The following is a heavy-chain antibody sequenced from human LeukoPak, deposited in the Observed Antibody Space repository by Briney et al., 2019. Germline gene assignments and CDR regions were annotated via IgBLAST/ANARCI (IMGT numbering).Heavy chain of an antibody. V-gene: IGHV3-33*01. CDR1: GFTFSSYG. J-gene: IGHJ4*02. Sequence: GGSLRLSCAASGFTFSSYGMHWVRQAPGKGLEWVAVIWYDGSNKYYADSAKGRFTISRDNSKNTLYLQMNSLRAEDTAVYYCARDPYEDGGNSAFDYWGQGTLVTVSS. CDR2: IWYDGSNK. CDR3: ARDPYEDGGNSAFDY. D-gene: IGHD4-23*01.